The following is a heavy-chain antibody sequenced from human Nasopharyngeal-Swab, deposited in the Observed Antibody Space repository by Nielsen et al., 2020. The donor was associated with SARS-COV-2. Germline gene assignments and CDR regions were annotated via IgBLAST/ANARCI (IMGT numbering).Heavy chain of an antibody. Sequence: ASVKVSCKASGYTFTSYYMHWVRQAPGQGLEWMGIINPSGGSTSYAQKFQGRVTMTRDTSTSTVYMELGRLRSDDTAVYYCVVVARDAFDIWGQGTMVTVSS. J-gene: IGHJ3*02. CDR2: INPSGGST. V-gene: IGHV1-46*01. CDR1: GYTFTSYY. CDR3: VVVARDAFDI. D-gene: IGHD2-15*01.